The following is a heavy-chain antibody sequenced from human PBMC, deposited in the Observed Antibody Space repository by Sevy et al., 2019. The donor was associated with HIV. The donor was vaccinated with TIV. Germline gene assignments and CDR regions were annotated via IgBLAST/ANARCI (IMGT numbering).Heavy chain of an antibody. CDR2: ISSSSSYT. D-gene: IGHD4-17*01. CDR1: GFTFSDYY. Sequence: GGSLRLSCAASGFTFSDYYMSWIRQAPGKGLEWVSYISSSSSYTNYADSVKGRFTISRENAKNSLYLQMNSLRAEDTAVYYCARDRATVTTLDYFDYWGQGTLVTVSS. CDR3: ARDRATVTTLDYFDY. V-gene: IGHV3-11*06. J-gene: IGHJ4*02.